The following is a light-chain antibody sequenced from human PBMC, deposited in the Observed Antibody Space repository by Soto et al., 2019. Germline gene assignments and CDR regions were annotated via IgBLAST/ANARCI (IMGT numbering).Light chain of an antibody. CDR1: SSDVGDYNY. Sequence: QSALTQPASVSGSPGQSITISCTGTSSDVGDYNYVSWYQQHPGKAPKLMIYEVTNRPSGVSNRFSGSKSGNTASLTISGLQAEDEAYYYCSSYTSSNTVVFGGGTKLTVL. CDR2: EVT. V-gene: IGLV2-14*01. J-gene: IGLJ2*01. CDR3: SSYTSSNTVV.